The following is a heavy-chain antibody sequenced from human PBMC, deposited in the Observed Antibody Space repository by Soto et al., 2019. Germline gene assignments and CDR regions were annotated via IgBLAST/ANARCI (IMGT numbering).Heavy chain of an antibody. Sequence: EVQLLESGGGLVRPGGSLRLSCAASGFTFSSYAMSWVRQAPGKGLEWVSAISGSGGSTYYADSVKGRFTISRDNSKNTLYLQMNSLRAEDTAVYYCAKAEAARIRFYYYYMDVWGKGTTVTVSS. V-gene: IGHV3-23*01. CDR3: AKAEAARIRFYYYYMDV. D-gene: IGHD6-6*01. J-gene: IGHJ6*03. CDR1: GFTFSSYA. CDR2: ISGSGGST.